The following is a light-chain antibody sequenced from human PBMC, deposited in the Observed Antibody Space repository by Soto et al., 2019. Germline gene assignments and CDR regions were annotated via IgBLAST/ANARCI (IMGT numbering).Light chain of an antibody. V-gene: IGLV4-69*01. Sequence: QAVVTQSPSASASLGASVKLTCTLSSGHSSYAIAWHQQQPEQGPRYLMKLNSDGSHSKGDGIPDRFSGSSSGTERYLTISSLQSEDEADYYCQTWGTGIPVVFGGGTKHTV. CDR2: LNSDGSH. CDR1: SGHSSYA. CDR3: QTWGTGIPVV. J-gene: IGLJ2*01.